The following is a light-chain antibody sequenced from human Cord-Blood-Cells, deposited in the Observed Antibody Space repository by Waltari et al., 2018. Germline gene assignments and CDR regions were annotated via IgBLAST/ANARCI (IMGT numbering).Light chain of an antibody. J-gene: IGLJ2*01. V-gene: IGLV2-14*01. CDR1: SSDVGGYKY. CDR2: EVS. Sequence: QSDLTQPASVSGSPGQSITISCTGTSSDVGGYKYVSWYQQHPGKAPKLMIYEVSNRPSGVSNRFSGSKSGNTASLTISGLQAEDEADYYCSSYTSSSTVVFGGGTKLTVL. CDR3: SSYTSSSTVV.